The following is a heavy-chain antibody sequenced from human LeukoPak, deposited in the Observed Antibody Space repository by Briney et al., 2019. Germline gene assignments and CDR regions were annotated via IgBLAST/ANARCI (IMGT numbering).Heavy chain of an antibody. CDR2: IYYSGST. V-gene: IGHV4-59*12. J-gene: IGHJ6*02. D-gene: IGHD3-10*01. Sequence: SETLSLTCTVSGGSISSYYWSWIRQPPGKGLEWVGYIYYSGSTNYNPSLKSRVTISVDTSKNQFSLRLSSVTAADTAVYYCASRRGPSILGSGRQTYYYYYGMDAWGQGTTVTVSS. CDR1: GGSISSYY. CDR3: ASRRGPSILGSGRQTYYYYYGMDA.